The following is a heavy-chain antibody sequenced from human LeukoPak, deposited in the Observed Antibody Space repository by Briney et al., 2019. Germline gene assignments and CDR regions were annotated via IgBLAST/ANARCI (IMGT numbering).Heavy chain of an antibody. CDR2: IYPGDSDV. J-gene: IGHJ4*02. V-gene: IGHV5-51*01. CDR3: ARRDSSSSDFDY. Sequence: GGSLKISCKGSGYSFTSYWIGWVRQMPGKGLEWMGVIYPGDSDVRYSPSFEGQVTISADKSISTAYLQWNSLKASDTAMYYCARRDSSSSDFDYWGQGTLVAVSS. D-gene: IGHD6-6*01. CDR1: GYSFTSYW.